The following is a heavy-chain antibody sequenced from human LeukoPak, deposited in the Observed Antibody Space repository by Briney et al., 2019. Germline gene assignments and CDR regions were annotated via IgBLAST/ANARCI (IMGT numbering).Heavy chain of an antibody. Sequence: GGSLRLSCAASRFTFSTYAMSWVRQAPGKGLEWVSSISGSGDTTYYTGSVKGRFTISRDNSKNALYLQMSSLRAEDTAVYYCAKSQRNDQQVVQRIDYWGQGTLVTVSS. CDR2: ISGSGDTT. V-gene: IGHV3-23*01. CDR1: RFTFSTYA. D-gene: IGHD2-2*01. CDR3: AKSQRNDQQVVQRIDY. J-gene: IGHJ4*02.